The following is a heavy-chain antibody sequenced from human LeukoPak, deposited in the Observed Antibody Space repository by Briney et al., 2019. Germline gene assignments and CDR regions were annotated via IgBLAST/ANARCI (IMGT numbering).Heavy chain of an antibody. J-gene: IGHJ5*02. D-gene: IGHD5-12*01. CDR1: GGTFSSYA. V-gene: IGHV1-69*13. Sequence: ASVKVSCKASGGTFSSYAISWVRQAPGQGLEWMGGIIPIFGTANYAQKFQGRVTITADESTSTAYMGLSSLRSEDTAVYYCARDKEPSGYDQYNWFDPWGQGTLVTVSS. CDR3: ARDKEPSGYDQYNWFDP. CDR2: IIPIFGTA.